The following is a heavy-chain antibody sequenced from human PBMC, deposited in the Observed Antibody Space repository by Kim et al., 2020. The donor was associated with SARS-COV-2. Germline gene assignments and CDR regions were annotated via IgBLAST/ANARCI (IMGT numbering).Heavy chain of an antibody. D-gene: IGHD3-10*01. CDR2: INGAAEST. CDR3: AKVYYYRSGSLGD. CDR1: GFTFNDYT. V-gene: IGHV3-23*01. J-gene: IGHJ4*02. Sequence: GGSLRLSCVASGFTFNDYTMTWVRQIPGKGLEWISAINGAAESTSYSDSVKGRFTISRDNSKNTVFLQMDGLRAEDTALYYCAKVYYYRSGSLGDWGQGTLVTGSS.